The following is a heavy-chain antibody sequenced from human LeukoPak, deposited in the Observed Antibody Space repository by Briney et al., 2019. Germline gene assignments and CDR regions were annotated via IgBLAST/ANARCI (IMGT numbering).Heavy chain of an antibody. CDR2: IIPIFGTA. J-gene: IGHJ6*02. V-gene: IGHV1-69*13. CDR3: ARDRIEYSSSRYYYGMDV. D-gene: IGHD6-13*01. Sequence: SVKVSCKASGGTFSSYAISWVRQAPGQGLEWMGGIIPIFGTANYAQKFQGRVTITADESTSTAYMELSSLRSEDTAVYYCARDRIEYSSSRYYYGMDVWGQGTTVTVSS. CDR1: GGTFSSYA.